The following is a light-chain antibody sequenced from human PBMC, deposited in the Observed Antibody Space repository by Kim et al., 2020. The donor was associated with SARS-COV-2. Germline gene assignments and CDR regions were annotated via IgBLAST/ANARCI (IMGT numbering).Light chain of an antibody. J-gene: IGKJ1*01. V-gene: IGKV2-30*02. Sequence: DLVMTQSPLSLPVTLGQPASISCRSSQSLVHSDGNTYLNWFHQRPGQSPRRLIYKVSNRDSGVPDRFSGSGSGTDFTLKISRVEADDVGIYYCLQGTHWPRTFGQGTKVDIK. CDR2: KVS. CDR1: QSLVHSDGNTY. CDR3: LQGTHWPRT.